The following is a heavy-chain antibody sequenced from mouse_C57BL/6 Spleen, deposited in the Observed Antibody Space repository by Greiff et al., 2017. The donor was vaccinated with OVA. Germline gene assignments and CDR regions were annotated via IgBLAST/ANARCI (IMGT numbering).Heavy chain of an antibody. CDR2: ISSGSSTI. CDR1: GFTFSDYG. J-gene: IGHJ4*01. CDR3: AREDYEDAMYY. D-gene: IGHD2-4*01. V-gene: IGHV5-17*01. Sequence: EVMLVESGGGLVKPGGSLKLSCAASGFTFSDYGMHWVRQAPEKGLEWVAYISSGSSTIYYADTVKGRFTISRDNAKNTLFLQMTSLRSEDTAMYYCAREDYEDAMYYWGQGTSVTVSS.